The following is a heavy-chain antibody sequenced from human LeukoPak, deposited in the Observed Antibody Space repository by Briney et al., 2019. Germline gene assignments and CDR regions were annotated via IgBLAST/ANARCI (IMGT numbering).Heavy chain of an antibody. V-gene: IGHV3-13*01. Sequence: QPGGSLRLSCAASGFTLSSYDMHWVRQATGKGLEWVSAIGTAGDTYYPGSVKGRFTISRENAKNSLYLQMNSLRAGDTAVYYCARGSPIWFGETNYGMDVWGQGTTVTVSS. J-gene: IGHJ6*02. D-gene: IGHD3-10*01. CDR2: IGTAGDT. CDR3: ARGSPIWFGETNYGMDV. CDR1: GFTLSSYD.